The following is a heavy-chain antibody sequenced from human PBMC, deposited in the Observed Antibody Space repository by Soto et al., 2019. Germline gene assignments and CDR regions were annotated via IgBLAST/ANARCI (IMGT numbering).Heavy chain of an antibody. CDR2: INAGTGNT. CDR1: VYTFTRYS. J-gene: IGHJ4*02. D-gene: IGHD2-21*02. CDR3: ERSTASLFDY. Sequence: SVKVSCKASVYTFTRYSMHWVRQAPGQSLEWMGWINAGTGNTKYSQNFQARVTITRDTSASTAYMELSRLRSEDTAVYFCERSTASLFDYWGQGTLVTVS. V-gene: IGHV1-3*01.